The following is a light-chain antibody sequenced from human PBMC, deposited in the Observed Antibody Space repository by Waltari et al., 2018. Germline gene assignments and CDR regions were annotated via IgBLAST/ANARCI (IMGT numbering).Light chain of an antibody. CDR3: QQYNNWPRT. CDR1: QSVTNK. V-gene: IGKV3-15*01. J-gene: IGKJ2*01. Sequence: EIVMTQSPATLSVSPGERATLSCRATQSVTNKVAWYQQRPGQAPRLLIYGASTRAPGSPARFSGSGSGTEFTLTISRLESEDFAVYYCQQYNNWPRTFGQGTKLDIK. CDR2: GAS.